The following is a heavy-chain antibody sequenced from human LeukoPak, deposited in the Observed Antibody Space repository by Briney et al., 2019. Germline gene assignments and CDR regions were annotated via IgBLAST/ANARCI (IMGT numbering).Heavy chain of an antibody. J-gene: IGHJ4*02. CDR2: IIPIFGTA. CDR1: GGTFSSYA. Sequence: ASVKVSCKASGGTFSSYAISWVRQAPGQGLEWMGRIIPIFGTANYAQKFQGRVTITADKSTSTAYMELSSLRSEDTAVCYCARGGDGYNSFDFDYWGQGTLVTVSS. V-gene: IGHV1-69*06. CDR3: ARGGDGYNSFDFDY. D-gene: IGHD5-24*01.